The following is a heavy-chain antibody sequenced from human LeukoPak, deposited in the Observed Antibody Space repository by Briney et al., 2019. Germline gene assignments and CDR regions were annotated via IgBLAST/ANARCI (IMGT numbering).Heavy chain of an antibody. CDR1: GFTFSSYW. CDR2: INSDGSST. J-gene: IGHJ3*02. V-gene: IGHV3-74*01. CDR3: ASMIVALDAFDI. Sequence: PGGSLRLSCAASGFTFSSYWMHWVRQAPGKGLVWVSRINSDGSSTSYADSVKGRFTISRDNAKNTLYLQMNSLRAEDTAVYYCASMIVALDAFDIWGQGTMVTVSS. D-gene: IGHD3-22*01.